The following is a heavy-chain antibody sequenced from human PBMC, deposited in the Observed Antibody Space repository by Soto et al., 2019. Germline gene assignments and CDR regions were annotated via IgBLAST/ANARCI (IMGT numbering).Heavy chain of an antibody. CDR3: ARGAGVGLRYFDWLSLPDYHWFDH. CDR2: ISSSGSTI. Sequence: LRLSCAASGFTFSSYEMNWVRQAPGKGLEWVSYISSSGSTIYYADSVKGRFTISRDNAKNSLYLQMNSLRAEDTAVYYCARGAGVGLRYFDWLSLPDYHWFDHWGQGTLVTVSS. V-gene: IGHV3-48*03. CDR1: GFTFSSYE. D-gene: IGHD3-9*01. J-gene: IGHJ5*02.